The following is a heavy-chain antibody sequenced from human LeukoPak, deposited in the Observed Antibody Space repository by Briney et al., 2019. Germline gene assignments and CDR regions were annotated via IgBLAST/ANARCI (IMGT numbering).Heavy chain of an antibody. CDR2: ISYDDGSNK. D-gene: IGHD1-26*01. CDR3: ARRRIVGTTKDAFDV. Sequence: PGRSLRLSCAASGFIFSSYAMHWVRQAPGKGLEWVAVISYDDGSNKYYADSVRGRFTISRDNPKNTLYLQMSSLRAEDTAVYYCARRRIVGTTKDAFDVWGQGTTVTVSS. CDR1: GFIFSSYA. J-gene: IGHJ3*01. V-gene: IGHV3-30-3*01.